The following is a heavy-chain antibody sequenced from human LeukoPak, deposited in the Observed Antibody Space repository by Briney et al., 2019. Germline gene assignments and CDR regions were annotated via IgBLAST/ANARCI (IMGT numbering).Heavy chain of an antibody. CDR2: IIPILGIA. D-gene: IGHD6-13*01. Sequence: GASVTVSFTASGGTFTSYAISWMRQAPGQGLEWMGRIIPILGIANYAQKFQGRVTITADKSTSTAYMELSSLRSEDTAVYYCAREVRIAAAGTTQDYWGQGTLVTVSS. CDR1: GGTFTSYA. CDR3: AREVRIAAAGTTQDY. J-gene: IGHJ4*02. V-gene: IGHV1-69*04.